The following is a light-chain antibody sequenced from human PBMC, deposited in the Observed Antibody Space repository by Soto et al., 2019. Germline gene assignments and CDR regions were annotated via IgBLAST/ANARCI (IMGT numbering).Light chain of an antibody. CDR3: PSFTTTNTVL. CDR1: SSDVGVSNL. J-gene: IGLJ2*01. CDR2: DVN. V-gene: IGLV2-14*01. Sequence: QSALTQPASVSGSPGQSITISCTGSSSDVGVSNLVSWYQQQPNKAPKILISDVNHRPSGASIRFSGSKSGNTASLTISGLQADDEADYYCPSFTTTNTVLFGGGTKLTVL.